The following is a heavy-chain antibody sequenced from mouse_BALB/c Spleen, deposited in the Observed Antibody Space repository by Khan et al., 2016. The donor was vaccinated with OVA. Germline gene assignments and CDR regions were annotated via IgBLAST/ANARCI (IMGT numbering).Heavy chain of an antibody. CDR3: ARRGLRWDFDY. CDR2: INPSTGYT. V-gene: IGHV1-7*01. Sequence: QVQLQQSGAELAKPGASVKMSCKASGYTFINYWILWIKQRPGQGLEWIGYINPSTGYTEYTQNFKDKATLTADKSSSTAYMQLSSLTSENATCYYCARRGLRWDFDYWGQGTTLTVSS. D-gene: IGHD1-1*01. J-gene: IGHJ2*01. CDR1: GYTFINYW.